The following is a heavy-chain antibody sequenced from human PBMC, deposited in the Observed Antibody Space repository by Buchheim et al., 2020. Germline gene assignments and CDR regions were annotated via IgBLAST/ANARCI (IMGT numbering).Heavy chain of an antibody. J-gene: IGHJ6*03. CDR2: VNPSGGGT. V-gene: IGHV1-46*01. CDR1: GYTFSNYY. D-gene: IGHD2-2*02. CDR3: ARGGGDIVVVPASIHVHYLDV. Sequence: QVQLVQSGAEVKKPGASVKVSCKASGYTFSNYYIHWVRQAPGQGLEWMGIVNPSGGGTSYPQKFQGRVTMTRDTSTSTVYMELSSMRSEDTAAYYWARGGGDIVVVPASIHVHYLDVWGKGTT.